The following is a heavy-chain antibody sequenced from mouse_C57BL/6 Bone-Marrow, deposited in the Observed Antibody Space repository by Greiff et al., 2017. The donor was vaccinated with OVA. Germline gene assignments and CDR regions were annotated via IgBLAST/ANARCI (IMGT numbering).Heavy chain of an antibody. J-gene: IGHJ3*01. Sequence: QVQLQQPGAELVRPGSSVKLSCKASGYTFTSYWMDWVKQRPGQGLEWIGNIYPSDSETHYNQKFKDKATLTVDKSSSTAYMQLSSLTSEDSAVYYCARSKNWDLCAYWGQGTLVTVSA. D-gene: IGHD4-1*01. CDR1: GYTFTSYW. CDR2: IYPSDSET. CDR3: ARSKNWDLCAY. V-gene: IGHV1-61*01.